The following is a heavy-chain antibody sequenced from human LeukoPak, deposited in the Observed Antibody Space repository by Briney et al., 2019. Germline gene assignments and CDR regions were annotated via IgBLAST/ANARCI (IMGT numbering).Heavy chain of an antibody. V-gene: IGHV3-30*04. J-gene: IGHJ4*02. CDR1: GFTFSSYV. CDR2: ISYDGSNE. Sequence: GGSLRLSCAASGFTFSSYVMHWVRQAPGKGLEWVAIISYDGSNEYYADSVKGRFTISRDNSKNTLYLQMNSLRAEDTAVYYCAGGYYYDSSGYWAPFDYWGQGTLVTVSS. CDR3: AGGYYYDSSGYWAPFDY. D-gene: IGHD3-22*01.